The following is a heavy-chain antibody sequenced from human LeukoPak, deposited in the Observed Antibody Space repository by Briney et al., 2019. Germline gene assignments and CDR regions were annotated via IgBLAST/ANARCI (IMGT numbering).Heavy chain of an antibody. J-gene: IGHJ6*03. CDR3: ARVVWVPVAAYMDV. V-gene: IGHV3-48*04. CDR2: ISSSGSTI. CDR1: GFTFSSYG. Sequence: GGSLRLSCAASGFTFSSYGMHWVRQAPGKGLEWVSYISSSGSTIYYADSVKGRFTISRDNAKNSLYLQMNSLRAEDTAVYYCARVVWVPVAAYMDVWGKGTTVTVSS. D-gene: IGHD2-15*01.